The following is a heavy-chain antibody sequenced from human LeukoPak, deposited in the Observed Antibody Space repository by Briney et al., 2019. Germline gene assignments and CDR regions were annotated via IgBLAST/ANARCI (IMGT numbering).Heavy chain of an antibody. CDR3: AGDRGGSYGGNSRDWYFDL. CDR2: INPNSGGT. J-gene: IGHJ2*01. CDR1: GYTFTGYY. V-gene: IGHV1-2*02. D-gene: IGHD4-23*01. Sequence: GASVKVSCKASGYTFTGYYMHWVRQAPGQGLEWTGWINPNSGGTNYAQKFQGRVTMTRDTSISTAYMELGRLRSDDTAVYYCAGDRGGSYGGNSRDWYFDLWGRGTLVTVSS.